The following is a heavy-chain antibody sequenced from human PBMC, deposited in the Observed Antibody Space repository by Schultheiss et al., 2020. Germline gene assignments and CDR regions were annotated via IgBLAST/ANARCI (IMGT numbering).Heavy chain of an antibody. D-gene: IGHD2-21*02. Sequence: GGSLRLSCAASGFTFSSHDIHWVRQAPGKGLEWVAVIWYDGSKKYYADSMKGRLTISRDNSKNTLYLQISSLRAEDTAVYYCARGLGDFYLDFWGQGTLVTVSS. CDR3: ARGLGDFYLDF. CDR2: IWYDGSKK. CDR1: GFTFSSHD. J-gene: IGHJ4*02. V-gene: IGHV3-33*01.